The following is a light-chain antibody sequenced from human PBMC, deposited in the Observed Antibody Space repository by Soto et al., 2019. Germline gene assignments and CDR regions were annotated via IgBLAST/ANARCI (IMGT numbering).Light chain of an antibody. Sequence: EIVLTQSPGTLSLFPGERATLSCRASQSISSNYLAWYQQKPGQAPRLLLHGASNRATGIPDRFSGAGSGTNITLTTSRLDPDDFAVYYCHQHWSASAWTFGQGTKVEIK. V-gene: IGKV3-20*01. CDR2: GAS. J-gene: IGKJ1*01. CDR1: QSISSNY. CDR3: HQHWSASAWT.